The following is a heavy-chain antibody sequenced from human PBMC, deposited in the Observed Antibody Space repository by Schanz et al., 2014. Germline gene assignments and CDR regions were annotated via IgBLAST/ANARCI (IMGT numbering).Heavy chain of an antibody. CDR3: ASPSEYSDYRTYFDF. D-gene: IGHD5-12*01. CDR1: GFTFSSYA. J-gene: IGHJ4*02. V-gene: IGHV3-30-3*01. CDR2: ISDDGSIK. Sequence: VQLLESGGGLVRPGGSLRLSCAASGFTFSSYAMHWVRQAPGKGLEWVALISDDGSIKYYADSVEGRFTISRYNSRNTLNLQMNSLRKGDTAVYYCASPSEYSDYRTYFDFWGQGTLVTVSS.